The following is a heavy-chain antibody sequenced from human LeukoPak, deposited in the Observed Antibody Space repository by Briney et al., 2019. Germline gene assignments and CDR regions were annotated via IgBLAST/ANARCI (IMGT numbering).Heavy chain of an antibody. J-gene: IGHJ4*02. D-gene: IGHD4-17*01. CDR3: GRHRRNSNYMTTVTTIDY. CDR1: GGSISSSSYY. Sequence: PSETLSLTCTVSGGSISSSSYYWDWIRQPPGKRLEWSGSIYYSGSTYYNPSLKSRVTISVDTSKNQFSLKLSSVTATDTAVYYCGRHRRNSNYMTTVTTIDYWGQGTLVTVS. CDR2: IYYSGST. V-gene: IGHV4-39*01.